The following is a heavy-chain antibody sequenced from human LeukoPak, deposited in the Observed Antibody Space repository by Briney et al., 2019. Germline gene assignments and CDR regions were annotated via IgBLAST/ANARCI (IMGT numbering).Heavy chain of an antibody. CDR3: ARQWLVNG. CDR1: GVTFSNYA. V-gene: IGHV3-23*01. J-gene: IGHJ4*02. D-gene: IGHD6-19*01. CDR2: ISESGDTT. Sequence: AGGSLRLSCAGSGVTFSNYAMNWVRQAPGKGLEWVSSISESGDTTDYADSVKGRFTISRDNSKNTLYLQMNSLRDEDTAVYYCARQWLVNGWGQGTRVTVSS.